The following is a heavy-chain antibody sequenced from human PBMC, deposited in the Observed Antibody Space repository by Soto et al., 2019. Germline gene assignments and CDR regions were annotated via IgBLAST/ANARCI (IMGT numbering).Heavy chain of an antibody. V-gene: IGHV4-59*08. CDR1: GGSISPYY. CDR2: IYFGGTT. CDR3: ARHYSSSSWYYPYFDY. D-gene: IGHD6-13*01. J-gene: IGHJ4*02. Sequence: PSETLSLTCTVSGGSISPYYWSWIRQPPGKGLEWIGYIYFGGTTKYNPSLKSRVTISVDTSKNQFSLKLSSVTAADTAVYYCARHYSSSSWYYPYFDYWSQGTLVTVSS.